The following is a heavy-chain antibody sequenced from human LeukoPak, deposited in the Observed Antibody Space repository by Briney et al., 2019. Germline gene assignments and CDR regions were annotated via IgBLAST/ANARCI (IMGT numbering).Heavy chain of an antibody. V-gene: IGHV3-74*01. Sequence: VGSLRLSCAASGFTFTIYWMHWVRQAPGKGLLWVSRVNSDGSITTSADSVKGRFTISRDNAKNTLYLQMNSLRAEDTAVYYCARGRYYGMDVWGQGTTVTVSS. CDR1: GFTFTIYW. CDR2: VNSDGSIT. J-gene: IGHJ6*02. CDR3: ARGRYYGMDV.